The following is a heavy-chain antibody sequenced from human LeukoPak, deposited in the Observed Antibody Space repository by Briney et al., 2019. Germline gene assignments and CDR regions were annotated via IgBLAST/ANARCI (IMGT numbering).Heavy chain of an antibody. CDR3: ARGRWTCHFDY. CDR2: IYYSGST. D-gene: IGHD4-23*01. J-gene: IGHJ4*02. Sequence: SETLSLTCTVSGGSISSSSYYWGWIRQPPGKGLEWIGSIYYSGSTYYNPSLKSRVTISVDTSKNQFSLKLSSVTAADTAVYYCARGRWTCHFDYWGQGTLVTVSS. CDR1: GGSISSSSYY. V-gene: IGHV4-39*01.